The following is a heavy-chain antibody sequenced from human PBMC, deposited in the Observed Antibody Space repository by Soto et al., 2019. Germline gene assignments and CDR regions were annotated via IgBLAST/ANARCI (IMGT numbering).Heavy chain of an antibody. CDR3: ARMAGSGWFFDY. Sequence: QVQLQQWGAGLLKPSETLSLTCAVYGGSFSGYDWSWIRQPPGKGLERIGEMNHSGSTNYNPSLKSRVTISVDTSKNQFSLKLSSVTAADTAVYYCARMAGSGWFFDYWGQGTLVTVSS. J-gene: IGHJ4*02. D-gene: IGHD6-19*01. V-gene: IGHV4-34*01. CDR2: MNHSGST. CDR1: GGSFSGYD.